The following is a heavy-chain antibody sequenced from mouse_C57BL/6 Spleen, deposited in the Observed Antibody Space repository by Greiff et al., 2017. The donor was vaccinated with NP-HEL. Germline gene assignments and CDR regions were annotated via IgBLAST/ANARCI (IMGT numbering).Heavy chain of an antibody. J-gene: IGHJ1*03. CDR3: AREGVTGYFDV. CDR2: ISDGGSYT. D-gene: IGHD2-2*01. CDR1: GFTFSSYA. V-gene: IGHV5-4*01. Sequence: DVQLVESGGGLVKPGGSLKLSCAASGFTFSSYAMSWVRQTPEKRLEWVATISDGGSYTYYPDNVKGRFTISRDNAKNNLYLQMSHLKSEDTAMYYCAREGVTGYFDVWGTGTTVTVSS.